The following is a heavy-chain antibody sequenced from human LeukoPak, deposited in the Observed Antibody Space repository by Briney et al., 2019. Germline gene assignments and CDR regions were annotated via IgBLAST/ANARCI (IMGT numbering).Heavy chain of an antibody. Sequence: ASVKVSCTASGYTFSSYAISWVRQAPGQGLEWMGGIIPIFGTANYAQKFQGRVTITADESTSTAYMELSSLRSEDTAVYYCARDLDFWSGYYTHYYYGMDVWGQGTTVTVSS. CDR2: IIPIFGTA. D-gene: IGHD3-3*01. CDR1: GYTFSSYA. J-gene: IGHJ6*02. CDR3: ARDLDFWSGYYTHYYYGMDV. V-gene: IGHV1-69*13.